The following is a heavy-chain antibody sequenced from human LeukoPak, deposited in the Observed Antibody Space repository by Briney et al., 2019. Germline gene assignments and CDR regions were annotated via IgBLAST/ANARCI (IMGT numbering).Heavy chain of an antibody. CDR1: GYTFTSYY. D-gene: IGHD3-10*01. CDR3: ARGRILWFGELSPFDY. CDR2: INPSGGST. V-gene: IGHV1-46*01. J-gene: IGHJ4*02. Sequence: GASVKVSCKASGYTFTSYYMHWVRQAPGQGLEWMGIINPSGGSTSYAQKFQGRVTMTRDMSTSTVYMELSSLRSEDTAVYYCARGRILWFGELSPFDYWGQGTLVTVSS.